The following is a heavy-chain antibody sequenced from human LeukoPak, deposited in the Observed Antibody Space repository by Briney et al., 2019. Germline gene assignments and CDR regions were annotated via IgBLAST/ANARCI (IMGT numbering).Heavy chain of an antibody. CDR2: IYYSGST. CDR3: ARLGGEWLRFFDY. J-gene: IGHJ4*02. D-gene: IGHD5-12*01. Sequence: SETLSLTCAVYGGSFSDYYWGWIRQPPGKGLEWIGSIYYSGSTYYNPSLKSRVTISVDTSKNQFSLKLSSVTAADTAVYYCARLGGEWLRFFDYWGQGSLVTVSS. CDR1: GGSFSDYY. V-gene: IGHV4-39*01.